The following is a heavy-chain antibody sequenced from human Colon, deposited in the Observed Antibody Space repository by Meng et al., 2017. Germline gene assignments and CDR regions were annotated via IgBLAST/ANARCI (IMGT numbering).Heavy chain of an antibody. CDR2: INPNSGGA. J-gene: IGHJ4*02. CDR3: ARVIADYGDSLWN. Sequence: HVQLVQSGAEVKKPGASVKVPCKASAHTFAGYYVHWVRQAPGQGLEWMGRINPNSGGANYAQKFQGRDTMTRDTSISTAYMELSRLRSDDTAVYYCARVIADYGDSLWNWGQGTLVTVSS. D-gene: IGHD4-17*01. V-gene: IGHV1-2*06. CDR1: AHTFAGYY.